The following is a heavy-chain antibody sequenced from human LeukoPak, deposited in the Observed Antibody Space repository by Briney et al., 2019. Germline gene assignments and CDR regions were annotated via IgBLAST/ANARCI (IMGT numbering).Heavy chain of an antibody. V-gene: IGHV3-53*01. D-gene: IGHD2/OR15-2a*01. CDR2: IYSGGST. CDR1: GFTVSSNY. Sequence: GGSLRLSCEASGFTVSSNYMSWVRQAPGKGLEWVSVIYSGGSTYYADSVKGRFTISRDNSKNTLYLQMNSLRAEDTAVYYCARDGPSTTDAFDIWGQGTMVTVSS. CDR3: ARDGPSTTDAFDI. J-gene: IGHJ3*02.